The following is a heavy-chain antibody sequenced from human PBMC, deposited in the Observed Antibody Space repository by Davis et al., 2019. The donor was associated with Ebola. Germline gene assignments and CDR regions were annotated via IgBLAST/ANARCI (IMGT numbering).Heavy chain of an antibody. J-gene: IGHJ6*02. Sequence: GEPLKISCKGSGYSFTSYWISWVRQMPGKGLEWMGRIDPSDSYTDYSPSFQGHVSISADKSINTAYLQWSSLKASDTAMYFCARHFVGKLFGMDVWGQGTTVTVSS. CDR2: IDPSDSYT. CDR3: ARHFVGKLFGMDV. D-gene: IGHD3-3*02. CDR1: GYSFTSYW. V-gene: IGHV5-10-1*01.